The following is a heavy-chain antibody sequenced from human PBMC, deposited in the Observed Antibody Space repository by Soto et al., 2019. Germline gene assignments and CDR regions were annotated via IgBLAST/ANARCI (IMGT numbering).Heavy chain of an antibody. CDR3: ARGRYCLTGRCFPNWFDS. CDR1: GDSISTVDYF. V-gene: IGHV4-30-4*01. J-gene: IGHJ5*01. D-gene: IGHD2-15*01. CDR2: IYKSATT. Sequence: SETLALTCSVSGDSISTVDYFWAWIRQPPGQALEYIGYIYKSATTYYNPSFESRVAISLDTSKSQFSLNVTSVTAADTAVYFCARGRYCLTGRCFPNWFDSWGQGTLVTVSS.